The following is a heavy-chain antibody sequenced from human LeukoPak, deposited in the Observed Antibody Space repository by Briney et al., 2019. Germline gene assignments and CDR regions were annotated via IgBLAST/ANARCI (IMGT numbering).Heavy chain of an antibody. CDR2: IYYSGST. V-gene: IGHV4-39*07. CDR1: GGSISSSSYY. CDR3: ARDPTTMVRSQGAFDI. J-gene: IGHJ3*02. Sequence: SETLSLTCTVSGGSISSSSYYWGWIRQPPGKGLEWIGSIYYSGSTYYNPSLKSRVTISVDTSKNQFSLKLSSVTAADTAVYYCARDPTTMVRSQGAFDIWGQGTKVTVSS. D-gene: IGHD3-10*01.